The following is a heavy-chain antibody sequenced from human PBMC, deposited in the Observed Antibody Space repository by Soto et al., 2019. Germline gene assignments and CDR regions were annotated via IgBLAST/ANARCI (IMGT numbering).Heavy chain of an antibody. V-gene: IGHV1-3*01. Sequence: ASVKVSCKASGYTFTSYAMHWVRQAPGQRLEWMGWINAGNGNTKYSQKFQGRVTITRDTSASTAYMELSSLRSEDTAVYYCARIEDYYDSSGLDNWFDPWGQGTLVTVS. CDR1: GYTFTSYA. D-gene: IGHD3-22*01. CDR2: INAGNGNT. CDR3: ARIEDYYDSSGLDNWFDP. J-gene: IGHJ5*02.